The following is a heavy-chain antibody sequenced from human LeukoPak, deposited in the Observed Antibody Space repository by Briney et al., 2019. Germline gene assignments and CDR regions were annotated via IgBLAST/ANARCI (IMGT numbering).Heavy chain of an antibody. J-gene: IGHJ4*02. CDR2: ISGSGGST. D-gene: IGHD2-2*01. V-gene: IGHV3-23*01. CDR3: AKGLVLGYCSSTSCSYDY. CDR1: GFTFSSYG. Sequence: GGSLRLSCAASGFTFSSYGMSWVRQAPGKGLEWVSAISGSGGSTYYADSVKGRFTISRDNSKNTLYLQMNSLRAEDTAVYYCAKGLVLGYCSSTSCSYDYWGQGTLVTVSS.